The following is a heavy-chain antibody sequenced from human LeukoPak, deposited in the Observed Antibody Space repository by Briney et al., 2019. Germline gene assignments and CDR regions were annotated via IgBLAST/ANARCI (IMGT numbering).Heavy chain of an antibody. D-gene: IGHD3-22*01. CDR1: GDSITSGSYF. J-gene: IGHJ4*02. Sequence: SETLSLTCTVSGDSITSGSYFWGWVRQPPGKGLDWIGSIYYSGTSYYNPSLKSRVTISVDTSKNQFSLKLTSVTAADTAVYYCARRRDSGYYYFDYWGQGTLVPVSS. V-gene: IGHV4-39*01. CDR3: ARRRDSGYYYFDY. CDR2: IYYSGTS.